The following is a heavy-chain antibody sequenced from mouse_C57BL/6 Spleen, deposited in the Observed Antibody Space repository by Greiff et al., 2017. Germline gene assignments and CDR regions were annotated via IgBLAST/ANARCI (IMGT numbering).Heavy chain of an antibody. V-gene: IGHV5-12*01. J-gene: IGHJ2*01. CDR3: ARSLYDGYLDD. D-gene: IGHD2-3*01. CDR1: GFTFSDYY. CDR2: ISNGGGST. Sequence: EVKVVESGGGLVQPGGSLKLSCAASGFTFSDYYMYWVRQTPEKRLEWVAYISNGGGSTYYPDTVKGRFTISRDNAKNTLYLQMSRLKSEDTAMYYCARSLYDGYLDDWGQGTTLTVSS.